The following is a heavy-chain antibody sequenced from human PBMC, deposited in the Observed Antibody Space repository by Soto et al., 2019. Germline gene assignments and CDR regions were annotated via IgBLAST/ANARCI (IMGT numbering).Heavy chain of an antibody. CDR1: GYTFTSYG. V-gene: IGHV1-18*01. CDR2: IHTYNGNT. Sequence: ASVKVSCKASGYTFTSYGVSWVGQAPGQGLEWVGWIHTYNGNTNFAQKFQDRVTLTTDTSTSTAYMELRSLRSDDTAVYDWARDSDYINAYWGQGTLVTVSS. J-gene: IGHJ4*02. CDR3: ARDSDYINAY. D-gene: IGHD4-17*01.